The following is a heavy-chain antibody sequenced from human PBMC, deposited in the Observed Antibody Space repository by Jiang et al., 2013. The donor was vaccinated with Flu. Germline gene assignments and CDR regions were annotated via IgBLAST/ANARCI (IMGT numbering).Heavy chain of an antibody. CDR1: GYTFTSYY. CDR3: AREDSGYDYVHYGMDV. D-gene: IGHD5-12*01. CDR2: INPSGGST. Sequence: KASGYTFTSYYMHWVRQAPGQGLEWMGIINPSGGSTSYAQKFQGRVTMTRDTSTSTVYMELSSLRSEDTAVYYCAREDSGYDYVHYGMDVWGKGTTVTVSS. V-gene: IGHV1-46*01. J-gene: IGHJ6*04.